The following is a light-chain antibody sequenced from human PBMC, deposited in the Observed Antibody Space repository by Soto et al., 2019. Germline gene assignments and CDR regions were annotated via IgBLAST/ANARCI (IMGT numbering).Light chain of an antibody. J-gene: IGKJ4*01. CDR2: AAS. CDR3: QQLNSYPS. CDR1: QGISSY. V-gene: IGKV1-9*01. Sequence: IQLTQSPSSLSASVGDRVTITCRASQGISSYLAWYQQKPGKAPKLLLYAASTLQSGVPSRFSGSGSGTDFTLPISSLQPEDFATYYCQQLNSYPSFGGGTKVEIK.